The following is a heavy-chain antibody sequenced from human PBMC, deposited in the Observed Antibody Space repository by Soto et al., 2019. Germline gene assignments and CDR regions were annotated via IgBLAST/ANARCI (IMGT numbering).Heavy chain of an antibody. CDR1: GYTLTELS. CDR2: FDPEDGET. V-gene: IGHV1-24*01. Sequence: ASVKVSCKVSGYTLTELSMHWVRQAPGKGLEWMGGFDPEDGETIYAQKFQGRVTMTEDTSTDTAYMELSSLRSEDTAVYYCATEKYHYYGSGSTYFDCWGQGTLVTVS. CDR3: ATEKYHYYGSGSTYFDC. D-gene: IGHD3-10*01. J-gene: IGHJ4*02.